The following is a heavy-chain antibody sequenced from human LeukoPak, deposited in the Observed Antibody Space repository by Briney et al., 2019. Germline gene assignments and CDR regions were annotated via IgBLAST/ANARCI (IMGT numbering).Heavy chain of an antibody. Sequence: GGSLRLSCAASGFTFSTYAMHWVRQAPGKGLQYVSAISSHGGSTYYANSVKGRLTISRDNSENTVYLQMGSLRAEDMAVYYCARDYSNHGYLDYWGQGTLVSVSS. CDR1: GFTFSTYA. J-gene: IGHJ4*02. CDR2: ISSHGGST. V-gene: IGHV3-64*01. D-gene: IGHD4-11*01. CDR3: ARDYSNHGYLDY.